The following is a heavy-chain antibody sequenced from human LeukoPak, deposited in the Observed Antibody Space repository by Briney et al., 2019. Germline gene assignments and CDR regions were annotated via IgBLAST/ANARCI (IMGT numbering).Heavy chain of an antibody. J-gene: IGHJ5*02. CDR3: APNYDSSGYYYDVSPFDP. CDR2: IYYIGST. V-gene: IGHV4-39*01. Sequence: SETLSLTCTVSGGSISSSSYYWGWIRQPPGKGLEWIGMIYYIGSTYYNPYLKSRVTISVDTSKNQFSLKLSSVTAADTAVYYCAPNYDSSGYYYDVSPFDPWGQGTLVTVSS. D-gene: IGHD3-22*01. CDR1: GGSISSSSYY.